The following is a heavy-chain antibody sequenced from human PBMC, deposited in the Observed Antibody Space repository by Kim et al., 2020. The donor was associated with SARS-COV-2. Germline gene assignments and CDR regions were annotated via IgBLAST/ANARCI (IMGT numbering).Heavy chain of an antibody. CDR2: IYAGST. Sequence: SETLFLTCTVSGDSVTSGSHYWSWIRQSPQKGLEWIGYIYAGSTNYNPSLRGRVTISLNRSKNQFSLQLSSVTAADTAVYYCARRPMVRGAVYWGQGTPVTVS. V-gene: IGHV4-61*01. CDR1: GDSVTSGSHY. CDR3: ARRPMVRGAVY. J-gene: IGHJ4*02. D-gene: IGHD3-10*01.